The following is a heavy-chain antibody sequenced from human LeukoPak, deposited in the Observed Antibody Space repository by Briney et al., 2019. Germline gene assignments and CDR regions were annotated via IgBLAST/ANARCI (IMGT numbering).Heavy chain of an antibody. CDR3: ARDFARNYYDSSGYT. V-gene: IGHV3-33*01. Sequence: GGSLRLSCAASGFTFSSYGMHWVRQAPGKGLEWVAVIWYDGSNKYYADSVKGRFTISRDNSKNTLYLQMNSLRAGDTAVYYCARDFARNYYDSSGYTWGQGTLVTVSS. J-gene: IGHJ5*02. CDR1: GFTFSSYG. D-gene: IGHD3-22*01. CDR2: IWYDGSNK.